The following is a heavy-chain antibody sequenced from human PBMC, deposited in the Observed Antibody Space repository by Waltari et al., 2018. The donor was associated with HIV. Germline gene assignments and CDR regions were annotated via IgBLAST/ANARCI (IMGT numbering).Heavy chain of an antibody. CDR1: GFTVSDNY. CDR2: LYSNCNT. V-gene: IGHV3-53*01. J-gene: IGHJ6*02. Sequence: EVQLVESGGNLTRPGGALSLSCVGFGFTVSDNYMSWVRRDPWKGLEWVSVLYSNCNTLYGGSLKGRFTIFRDNSKNTLYLQMNTLRFDDTAAYYCARMQRFYGSEQSRYFYFGMDVWGQGTTVTVSS. CDR3: ARMQRFYGSEQSRYFYFGMDV. D-gene: IGHD3-16*02.